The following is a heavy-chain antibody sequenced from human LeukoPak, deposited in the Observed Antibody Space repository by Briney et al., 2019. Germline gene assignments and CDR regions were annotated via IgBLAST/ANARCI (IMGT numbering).Heavy chain of an antibody. Sequence: SETLSLTCTVSGGSISSYYWSWTRQPPGKGLEWIGYIYYSGSTNYNPSLKSRVTISVDTSKNQFSLKLSSVTAADTAVYYCARIGGDKDAFDIWGQGTMVTVSS. D-gene: IGHD2-21*02. CDR1: GGSISSYY. J-gene: IGHJ3*02. V-gene: IGHV4-59*08. CDR3: ARIGGDKDAFDI. CDR2: IYYSGST.